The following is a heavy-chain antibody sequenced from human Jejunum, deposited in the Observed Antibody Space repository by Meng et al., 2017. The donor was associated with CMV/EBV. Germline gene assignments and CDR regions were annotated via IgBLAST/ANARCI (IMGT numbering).Heavy chain of an antibody. Sequence: SGFTFSDYWMTWLRHVPGRGLEWVATIKQDGSEQDYRDSVKGRFTISRDNAKNSLYLQMSSLRAEDTALYYCARGGFSSSSGEYDYWGQGTLVTVSS. V-gene: IGHV3-7*03. J-gene: IGHJ4*02. CDR1: GFTFSDYW. CDR3: ARGGFSSSSGEYDY. D-gene: IGHD6-6*01. CDR2: IKQDGSEQ.